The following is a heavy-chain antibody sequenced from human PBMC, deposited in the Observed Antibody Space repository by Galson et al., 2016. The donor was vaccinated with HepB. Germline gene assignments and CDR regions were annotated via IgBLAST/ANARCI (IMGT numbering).Heavy chain of an antibody. V-gene: IGHV3-23*01. CDR2: IGGSGGSI. J-gene: IGHJ4*02. Sequence: SLRLSCAASGFTFGSYAMTWVRQAPGKGLEWVSGIGGSGGSINYADSVKGRFTISRDNPKNTLYLQMNSLKTEDTAVYYCMSYRDDYLRGGDWGQGTLVTVSS. CDR1: GFTFGSYA. D-gene: IGHD5-12*01. CDR3: MSYRDDYLRGGD.